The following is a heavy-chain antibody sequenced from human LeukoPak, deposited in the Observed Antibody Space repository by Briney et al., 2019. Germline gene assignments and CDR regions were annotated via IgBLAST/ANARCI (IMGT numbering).Heavy chain of an antibody. CDR1: GFIFSDYY. D-gene: IGHD2-15*01. Sequence: KTGGSLRLSCAASGFIFSDYYINWIRQAPGKGLEWVSYISSSGSTIYYADSVRGRFTISRDNAKNSLYLQMNSLRAEDTAVYYCARGSGYCSGGSCSYYFDYWGQGTLVTVSS. CDR2: ISSSGSTI. CDR3: ARGSGYCSGGSCSYYFDY. V-gene: IGHV3-11*01. J-gene: IGHJ4*02.